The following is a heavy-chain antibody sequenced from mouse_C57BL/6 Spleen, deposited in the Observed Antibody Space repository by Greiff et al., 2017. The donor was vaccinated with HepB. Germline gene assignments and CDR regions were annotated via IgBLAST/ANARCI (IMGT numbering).Heavy chain of an antibody. D-gene: IGHD1-1*01. V-gene: IGHV1-50*01. CDR1: GYTFTSYW. CDR3: ARYYGSSYERFAY. J-gene: IGHJ3*01. Sequence: VQLQQPGAELVKPGASVKLSCKASGYTFTSYWMQWVKQRPGQGLEWIGEIDPSDSYTNYNQKFKGKATLTVDTSSSTAYMQLSSLTSEDSAVYYCARYYGSSYERFAYWGQGTLVTVSA. CDR2: IDPSDSYT.